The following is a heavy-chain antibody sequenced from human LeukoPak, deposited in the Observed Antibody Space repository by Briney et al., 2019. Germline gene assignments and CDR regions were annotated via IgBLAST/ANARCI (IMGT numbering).Heavy chain of an antibody. CDR3: ARDRGGSTSPYYFDY. J-gene: IGHJ4*02. D-gene: IGHD2-2*01. CDR2: IRYDGSNK. CDR1: GFTFSSYG. Sequence: GGSLRLSCAASGFTFSSYGMHWVRQAPGKGLEWVAFIRYDGSNKYYADSVKGRFTISRDNSKNTLYLQMNSLKAEDTAVYYCARDRGGSTSPYYFDYWGQGTLVTVSS. V-gene: IGHV3-30*02.